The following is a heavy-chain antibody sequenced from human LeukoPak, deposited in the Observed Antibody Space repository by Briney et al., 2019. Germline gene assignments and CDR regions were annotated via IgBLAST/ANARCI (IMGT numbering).Heavy chain of an antibody. CDR1: GFTFSSYA. J-gene: IGHJ4*02. CDR2: ISYDGSNK. Sequence: PGGSLRLSCAASGFTFSSYAMHWVRQAPGKGLEWVAVISYDGSNKYYADSVKGRFTISRDNPKNTLYLQMNSLRAEDTAVYYCAREGDSSSAHLDYWGQGTLVTVSS. D-gene: IGHD6-6*01. V-gene: IGHV3-30-3*01. CDR3: AREGDSSSAHLDY.